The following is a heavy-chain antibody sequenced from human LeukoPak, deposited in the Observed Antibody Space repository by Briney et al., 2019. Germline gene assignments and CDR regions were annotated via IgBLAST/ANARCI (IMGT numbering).Heavy chain of an antibody. CDR2: INSDGTYT. J-gene: IGHJ4*02. Sequence: GGSLRLSCAASGFAFSSSWMLWVRQAPGKGLVWVSRINSDGTYTNYADSVKGRFTISRDNFKKTVSLQMDSLRAEDTAVYYCAKDAQRGFDYSNSLEHWGQGPLVTVSS. D-gene: IGHD4-11*01. CDR1: GFAFSSSW. CDR3: AKDAQRGFDYSNSLEH. V-gene: IGHV3-74*01.